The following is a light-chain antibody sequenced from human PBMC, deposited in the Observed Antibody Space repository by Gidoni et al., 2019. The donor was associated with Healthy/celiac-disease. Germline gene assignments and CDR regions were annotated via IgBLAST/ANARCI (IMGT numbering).Light chain of an antibody. CDR3: QKYNSAPPWT. J-gene: IGKJ1*01. V-gene: IGKV1-27*01. Sequence: DIQMTQSPSSLSASVGDRVTITCRASQGIRNYLAWYQQKPGKVPKLLIYAASTLQSGVPSRFSGSGSGTDFTLTISSLQPEDVATYYCQKYNSAPPWTFXXXTKVEIK. CDR2: AAS. CDR1: QGIRNY.